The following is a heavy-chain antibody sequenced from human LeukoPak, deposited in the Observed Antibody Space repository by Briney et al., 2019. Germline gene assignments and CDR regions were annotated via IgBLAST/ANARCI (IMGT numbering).Heavy chain of an antibody. V-gene: IGHV4-38-2*02. CDR1: GYSISSGYY. CDR3: ARVAAVARFDY. D-gene: IGHD6-19*01. Sequence: SETLSLTCIVSGYSISSGYYWGWIRQPPGKGLEWIGSIYHSGNTYYNPSLKSRVTISLDTSKNQFSLKLTSVTTADTAVYYCARVAAVARFDYWGQGTLVTVSS. J-gene: IGHJ4*02. CDR2: IYHSGNT.